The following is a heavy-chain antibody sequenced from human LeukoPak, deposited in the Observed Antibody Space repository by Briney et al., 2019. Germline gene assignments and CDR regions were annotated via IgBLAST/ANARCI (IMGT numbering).Heavy chain of an antibody. CDR2: ISGSGHDI. J-gene: IGHJ4*02. D-gene: IGHD2-2*01. V-gene: IGHV3-11*01. CDR3: AKEGYCSSTSCHYFDY. Sequence: PGGSLRLSCAASGFTFSDSYMTWVRQAPGKGVEWVAYISGSGHDIYYADSVKGRFTISRDNAKNSLYLQMNSLRAEDTALYYCAKEGYCSSTSCHYFDYWGQGTLVTVSS. CDR1: GFTFSDSY.